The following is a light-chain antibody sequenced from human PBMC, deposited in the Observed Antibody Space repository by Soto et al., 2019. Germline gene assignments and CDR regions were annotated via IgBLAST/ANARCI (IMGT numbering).Light chain of an antibody. CDR3: NSYTSSSTLV. J-gene: IGLJ1*01. CDR2: EVT. V-gene: IGLV2-14*01. Sequence: QSALTQPASVSGSPGQSITISCSGSSSDVGNYNYVSWYQQHPGKVPTLMIFEVTNRPSGISNRFSGSKSGSTASLTISGLQPEDEADYYCNSYTSSSTLVFGTGTKVTVL. CDR1: SSDVGNYNY.